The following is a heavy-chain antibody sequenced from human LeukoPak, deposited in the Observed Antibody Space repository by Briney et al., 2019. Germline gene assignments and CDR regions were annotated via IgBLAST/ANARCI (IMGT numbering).Heavy chain of an antibody. D-gene: IGHD3-22*01. CDR1: GGSFSGYY. CDR2: INHSGST. CDR3: ARGPTGVVITSYFDY. J-gene: IGHJ4*02. Sequence: PSETLSLTCAVYGGSFSGYYWSWIRQPPGKGLEWIGEINHSGSTNYNPSHKSRVTISVDTSKNQFSLKLSSVTAADTAVYYCARGPTGVVITSYFDYWGQGTLVTVSS. V-gene: IGHV4-34*01.